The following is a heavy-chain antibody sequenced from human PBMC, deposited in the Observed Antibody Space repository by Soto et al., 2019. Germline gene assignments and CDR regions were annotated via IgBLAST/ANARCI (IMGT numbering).Heavy chain of an antibody. CDR1: GFSFSSYA. J-gene: IGHJ5*02. V-gene: IGHV3-30-3*01. D-gene: IGHD6-19*01. CDR2: ISHDGINK. Sequence: QVRLVESGGGVVQPGRSLRLSCTASGFSFSSYAMYWFRQPPGKGPEWVAVISHDGINKHYAGSVKGRVTVSRDNSNHSLDLQLNSLRGEDTAMYYCARDMYSSDYFVKWFEPWGQGTLVTVSS. CDR3: ARDMYSSDYFVKWFEP.